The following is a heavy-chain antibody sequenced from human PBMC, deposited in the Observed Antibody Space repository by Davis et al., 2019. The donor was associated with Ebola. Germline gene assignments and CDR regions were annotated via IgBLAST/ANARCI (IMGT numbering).Heavy chain of an antibody. J-gene: IGHJ4*02. D-gene: IGHD6-19*01. CDR3: ARDQRGIAVAAYETGNFDY. Sequence: PGGSLRLSCAASGFTFSSYEMNWVRQAPGKGLEWVSYISSSGSTIYYADSVKGRFTISRDNSKNTLYLQMNSLRAEDTAVYYCARDQRGIAVAAYETGNFDYWGQGTLVTVSS. CDR1: GFTFSSYE. V-gene: IGHV3-48*03. CDR2: ISSSGSTI.